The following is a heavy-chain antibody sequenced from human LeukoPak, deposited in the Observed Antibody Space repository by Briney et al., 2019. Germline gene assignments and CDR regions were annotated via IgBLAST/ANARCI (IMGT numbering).Heavy chain of an antibody. Sequence: GGSLRLSCAASGFTFSSYAMSWVRQAPGKGLEWVSAISGSGGSTYYADSVKGRFTISRDNSKNTLYLQMNSLRAEDTAVYYCASTLEVRGVIITFDYWGQGTLVTVSS. CDR3: ASTLEVRGVIITFDY. D-gene: IGHD3-10*01. CDR1: GFTFSSYA. CDR2: ISGSGGST. J-gene: IGHJ4*02. V-gene: IGHV3-23*01.